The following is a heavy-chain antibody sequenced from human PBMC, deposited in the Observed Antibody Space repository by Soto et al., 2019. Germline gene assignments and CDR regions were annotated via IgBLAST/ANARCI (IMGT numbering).Heavy chain of an antibody. CDR3: ARVTSLYYDFWSGYYTGTGYYFDY. D-gene: IGHD3-3*01. CDR1: GFTFSSYW. Sequence: EVQLVESGGGLVQPGGSLRLSCAASGFTFSSYWMSWVRQAPGKGLEWVANIKQDGSEKYYVDSVKGRFTISRDNAKNSLYLQMNSLRAEDTAVYYCARVTSLYYDFWSGYYTGTGYYFDYWGQGTLVTVSS. J-gene: IGHJ4*02. CDR2: IKQDGSEK. V-gene: IGHV3-7*05.